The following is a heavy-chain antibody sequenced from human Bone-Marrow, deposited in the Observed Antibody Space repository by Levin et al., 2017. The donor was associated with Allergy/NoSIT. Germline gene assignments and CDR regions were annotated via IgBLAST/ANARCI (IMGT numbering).Heavy chain of an antibody. D-gene: IGHD2-8*01. J-gene: IGHJ6*02. Sequence: KTGGSLRLSCAASGFTFSDYYMSWIRQAPGKGLEWVSYISSTSSVIHYAASVKGRFTISRDNAKNSLYLQINSLRPEDTAVYYCTSGVAEYRGVVVWGQGTTVTVSS. CDR1: GFTFSDYY. V-gene: IGHV3-11*01. CDR2: ISSTSSVI. CDR3: TSGVAEYRGVVV.